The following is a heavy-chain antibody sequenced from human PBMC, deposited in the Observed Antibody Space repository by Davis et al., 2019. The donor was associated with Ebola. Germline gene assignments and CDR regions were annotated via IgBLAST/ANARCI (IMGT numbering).Heavy chain of an antibody. CDR3: ARSRGVRYFDWLLGFDY. J-gene: IGHJ4*02. D-gene: IGHD3-9*01. Sequence: GESLKISCAASGFTFSTYGIHWVRQAPGKGLEWVALIWFDGTKKYYADSVKGRFTISRDNSKSTLYLQMNSLRAEDTAVYYCARSRGVRYFDWLLGFDYWGQGTLVTVSS. V-gene: IGHV3-33*01. CDR1: GFTFSTYG. CDR2: IWFDGTKK.